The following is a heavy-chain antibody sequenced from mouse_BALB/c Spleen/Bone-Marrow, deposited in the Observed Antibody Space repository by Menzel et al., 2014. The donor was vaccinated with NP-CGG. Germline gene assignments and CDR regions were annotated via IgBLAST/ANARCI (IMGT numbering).Heavy chain of an antibody. D-gene: IGHD2-12*01. CDR3: TRSRRAMDH. CDR1: GYTFTSYY. J-gene: IGHJ4*01. Sequence: QVQLQQPGAELVKPGASVKLSCKASGYTFTSYYMCWVKQRPGQGLEWIGEINPSNGGTNFNEKFKSKATLTVDKSSSTAYMSLSNLTSEDSAVYYCTRSRRAMDHWGQGTSVTVSS. V-gene: IGHV1S81*02. CDR2: INPSNGGT.